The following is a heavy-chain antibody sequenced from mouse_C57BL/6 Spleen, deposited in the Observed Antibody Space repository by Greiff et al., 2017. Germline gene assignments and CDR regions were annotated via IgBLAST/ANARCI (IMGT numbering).Heavy chain of an antibody. J-gene: IGHJ3*01. CDR3: AKGDTTASFAY. CDR1: GFTFSDYG. Sequence: DVQLVESGGGLVQPGGSLKLSCAASGFTFSDYGMAWVRQAPRKGPEWVAFISNLAYSIYYADTVTGRFTISRENAKNTLYLEMSSLRSEDTAMYYCAKGDTTASFAYWGQGTLVTVSA. D-gene: IGHD1-1*01. V-gene: IGHV5-15*01. CDR2: ISNLAYSI.